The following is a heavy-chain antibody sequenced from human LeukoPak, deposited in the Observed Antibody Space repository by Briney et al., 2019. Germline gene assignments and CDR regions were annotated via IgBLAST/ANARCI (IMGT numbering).Heavy chain of an antibody. J-gene: IGHJ4*02. D-gene: IGHD1-7*01. CDR2: VYFSGVT. V-gene: IGHV4-59*01. CDR1: GDSLGRYY. CDR3: ARESGVSGSTVDFYY. Sequence: PSETLSLICNVSGDSLGRYYWSWIRQPPGKTLEWLGHVYFSGVTPLNPSLKSRVTISVDTSKNQFSLKLNSVTAADTAVYYCARESGVSGSTVDFYYWGQGILVTVAS.